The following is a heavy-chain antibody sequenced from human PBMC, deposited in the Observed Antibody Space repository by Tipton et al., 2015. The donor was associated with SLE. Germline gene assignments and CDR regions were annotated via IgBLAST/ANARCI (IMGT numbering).Heavy chain of an antibody. CDR1: GGSISSYY. D-gene: IGHD3-10*01. V-gene: IGHV4-4*08. CDR3: AREGRYYGSGSFYFDY. Sequence: LRLSCTVSGGSISSYYWSWIRQPPGKGLEWIGYIYTSGSTNYNPSLKSRVTIPVDTSKNQFSLKLSSVTAADTAVYYCAREGRYYGSGSFYFDYWGQGTLVTVSS. CDR2: IYTSGST. J-gene: IGHJ4*02.